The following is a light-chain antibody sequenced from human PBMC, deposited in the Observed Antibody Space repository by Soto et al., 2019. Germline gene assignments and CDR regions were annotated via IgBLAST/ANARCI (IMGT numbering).Light chain of an antibody. CDR1: QSVSSSY. V-gene: IGKV3-20*01. J-gene: IGKJ1*01. CDR2: GAS. CDR3: PHYGILAWP. Sequence: LTHSQGTQYLSPGEGATLSCRASQSVSSSYLAWYQQKPGQAPRLLIYGASSRATGIPDRFSGSGSGTDFTLTISLLEPEDFAVYYCPHYGILAWPFAQGTKVAIK.